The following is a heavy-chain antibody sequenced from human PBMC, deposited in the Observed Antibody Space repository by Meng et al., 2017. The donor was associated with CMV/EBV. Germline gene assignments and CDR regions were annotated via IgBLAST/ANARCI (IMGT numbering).Heavy chain of an antibody. Sequence: ASVKVSCKASGYTFTSYDINWVRQATGQGLEWMGWMNPNSGNTGYAQKFQGRVTMTRNTSISTAYMELSSLRSEDTAVYYCARVRRATAYYGMDVWGQGTTVTVS. CDR3: ARVRRATAYYGMDV. J-gene: IGHJ6*02. D-gene: IGHD5-24*01. CDR2: MNPNSGNT. CDR1: GYTFTSYD. V-gene: IGHV1-8*01.